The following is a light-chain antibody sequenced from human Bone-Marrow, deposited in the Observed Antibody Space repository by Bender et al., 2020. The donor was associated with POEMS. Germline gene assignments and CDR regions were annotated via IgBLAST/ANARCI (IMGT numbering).Light chain of an antibody. CDR2: RNN. Sequence: QSVLTQPPSASGTPGQRVTISCSGSSSNIGSNYVYWYQQLTGTAPELLIYRNNQRPSGVPDRFSGSKSGTSASLAISGLRSEDEADYYCAAWDDSLSGPVFGGGTKLTVL. V-gene: IGLV1-47*01. CDR3: AAWDDSLSGPV. J-gene: IGLJ3*02. CDR1: SSNIGSNY.